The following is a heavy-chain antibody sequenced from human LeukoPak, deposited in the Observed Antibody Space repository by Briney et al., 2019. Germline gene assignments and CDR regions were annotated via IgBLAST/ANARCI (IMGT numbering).Heavy chain of an antibody. J-gene: IGHJ6*02. D-gene: IGHD1-26*01. CDR3: AKVGEQRCSRGDYYYGMDV. CDR1: GFTFSDYY. CDR2: ISSSGSTI. V-gene: IGHV3-11*01. Sequence: PGGSLRLPCAASGFTFSDYYMSWIRQAPGKGLEWVSYISSSGSTIYYADSVKGRFTISRDNAKNSLYLQMNSLRAEDTAVYYCAKVGEQRCSRGDYYYGMDVWGQGTTVTVSS.